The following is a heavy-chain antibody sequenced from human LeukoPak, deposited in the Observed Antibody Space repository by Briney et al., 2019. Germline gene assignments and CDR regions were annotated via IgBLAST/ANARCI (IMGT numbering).Heavy chain of an antibody. CDR3: ARLILAVAGTVGFDY. Sequence: PSQTLSLTCTVSGDSISSGNYYWTWIRQPAGEGLEWIGRIYTSGSTKYNPSLKSRVTISLDTSKNQFSLKLSSVTAADTAVYYCARLILAVAGTVGFDYWGQGTLVTVSS. CDR2: IYTSGST. V-gene: IGHV4-61*02. CDR1: GDSISSGNYY. J-gene: IGHJ4*02. D-gene: IGHD6-19*01.